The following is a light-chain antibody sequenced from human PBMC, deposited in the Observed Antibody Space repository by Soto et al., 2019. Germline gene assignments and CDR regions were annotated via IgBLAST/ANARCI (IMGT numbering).Light chain of an antibody. CDR1: SSDVGGYNY. Sequence: QSALTQPASVSGSPGQSITISCTGTSSDVGGYNYVSWYQQHPGKAPKLMIYEVSNRPSRVSNRFSGSKSGNTASLTISGLQAEDEADYYCSSYTSCSTPYVFGTGTKVTVL. V-gene: IGLV2-14*01. CDR3: SSYTSCSTPYV. J-gene: IGLJ1*01. CDR2: EVS.